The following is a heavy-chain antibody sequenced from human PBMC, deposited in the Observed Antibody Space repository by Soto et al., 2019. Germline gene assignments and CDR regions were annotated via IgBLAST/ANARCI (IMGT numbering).Heavy chain of an antibody. J-gene: IGHJ4*02. V-gene: IGHV3-23*01. CDR1: GFTFSSYA. CDR3: AKDIGYCSGRSCYSGANFDY. CDR2: ISGSGGST. D-gene: IGHD2-15*01. Sequence: SLRLSCAASGFTFSSYAMSWVRQAPGKGLEWVSAISGSGGSTYYADSVRGRFTISRDNSKNTLYLQMNRLRAEDTAVYYCAKDIGYCSGRSCYSGANFDYWGQGTLVTVYS.